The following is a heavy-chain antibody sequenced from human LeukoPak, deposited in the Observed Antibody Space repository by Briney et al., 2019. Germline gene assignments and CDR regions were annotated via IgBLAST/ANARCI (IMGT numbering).Heavy chain of an antibody. Sequence: GGSLRLSCAASGFALRLNYMTWVRQVPGKGLEWVSIKYAGGDSFYADSVRGRFIVSRDDSKNILYLEMNTLRGDDTGIYHCARAWDFVVGAFDMWGQGTVVTVSS. CDR1: GFALRLNY. CDR3: ARAWDFVVGAFDM. J-gene: IGHJ3*02. D-gene: IGHD1-26*01. CDR2: KYAGGDS. V-gene: IGHV3-53*01.